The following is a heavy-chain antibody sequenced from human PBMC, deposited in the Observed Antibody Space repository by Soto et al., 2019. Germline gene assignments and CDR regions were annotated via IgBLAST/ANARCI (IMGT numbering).Heavy chain of an antibody. CDR1: GFPFSSYG. J-gene: IGHJ4*02. CDR3: ASSIN. CDR2: IWYDGSNK. Sequence: GGSLGLSCAASGFPFSSYGMHWVRQAPGKGLDWVAVIWYDGSNKDYADSVKGRFTISRDNSKNTLFLQMNNLRVDDTAVYYCASSINWGQGTLVTVSS. V-gene: IGHV3-33*01.